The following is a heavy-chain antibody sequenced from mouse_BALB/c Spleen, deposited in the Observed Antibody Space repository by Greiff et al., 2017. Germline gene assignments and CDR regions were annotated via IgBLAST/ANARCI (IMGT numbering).Heavy chain of an antibody. J-gene: IGHJ4*01. CDR3: ARDPYYGNTGAMDY. V-gene: IGHV2-9*02. Sequence: VMLVESGPGLVAPSQSLSITCTVSGFSLTSYGVHWVRQPPGKGLEWLGVIWAGGSTNYNSALMSRLSISKDNSKSQVFLKMNSLQTDDTAMYYCARDPYYGNTGAMDYWGQGTSVTVSS. CDR2: IWAGGST. D-gene: IGHD2-1*01. CDR1: GFSLTSYG.